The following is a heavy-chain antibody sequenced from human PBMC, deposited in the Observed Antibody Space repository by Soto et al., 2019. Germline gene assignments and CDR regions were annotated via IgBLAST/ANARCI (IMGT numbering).Heavy chain of an antibody. V-gene: IGHV4-59*01. Sequence: QVQLQESGPGLVKPSETLSLTCTVSGGSISSYYWSWIRQPPGTGLEWIGYIYYSGSTNYNPSLRSRVTISVDTSKNQFSLKLSSVTAADTAVYYCASVRVIPPHYYYYGMDVWGQGTTVTVSS. J-gene: IGHJ6*02. CDR3: ASVRVIPPHYYYYGMDV. CDR1: GGSISSYY. CDR2: IYYSGST. D-gene: IGHD3-22*01.